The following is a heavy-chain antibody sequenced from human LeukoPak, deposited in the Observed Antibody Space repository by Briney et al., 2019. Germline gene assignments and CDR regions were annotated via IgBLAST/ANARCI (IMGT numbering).Heavy chain of an antibody. CDR3: ARGEEAVHDLLGY. D-gene: IGHD1-1*01. CDR1: GGSFSGYY. Sequence: SETLSLTCAVYGGSFSGYYWSWIRQPPGKGLEWIGEINHSGSTNYNPSLKSRVTISVDTSKNQFSLKLSSVTAADTAVYYCARGEEAVHDLLGYWGQGTLVTVSS. J-gene: IGHJ4*02. CDR2: INHSGST. V-gene: IGHV4-34*01.